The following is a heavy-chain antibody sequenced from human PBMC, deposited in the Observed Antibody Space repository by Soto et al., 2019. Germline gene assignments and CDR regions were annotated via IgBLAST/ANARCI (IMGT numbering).Heavy chain of an antibody. Sequence: SDTLSLTCAVYGGSFIGYDWDWIRQPPGKGLEWIGEINPDGATNYTPSLRGRVTISIDTSRNQFSLKLSSVTAADTAVDDCARGHRSDPFVDDWGQGALV. CDR1: GGSFIGYD. J-gene: IGHJ4*02. CDR2: INPDGAT. V-gene: IGHV4-34*01. CDR3: ARGHRSDPFVDD.